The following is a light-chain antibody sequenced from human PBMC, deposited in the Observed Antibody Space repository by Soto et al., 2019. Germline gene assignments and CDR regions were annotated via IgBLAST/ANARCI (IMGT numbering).Light chain of an antibody. CDR2: EGS. Sequence: QSALTQPASVSGSPGQSITISCTGTSSDVGSYNLVSWYQQHPGKAPELMIYEGSKRPSGVSNRFSGSKSGNTASLTISGLQAEDEDDYYCCSYAGSSTVVFGGGTKVTVL. J-gene: IGLJ2*01. CDR3: CSYAGSSTVV. CDR1: SSDVGSYNL. V-gene: IGLV2-23*01.